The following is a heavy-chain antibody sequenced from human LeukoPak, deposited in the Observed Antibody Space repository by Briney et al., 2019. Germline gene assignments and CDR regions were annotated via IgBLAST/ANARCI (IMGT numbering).Heavy chain of an antibody. CDR1: GYSFSNYW. J-gene: IGHJ6*03. CDR2: IYPGDSDT. V-gene: IGHV5-51*01. CDR3: ARHQWLESDYYYYMDV. D-gene: IGHD6-19*01. Sequence: GESLKISCKASGYSFSNYWIGWVRQMPGKGLEWMGIIYPGDSDTRYSPSFQGQVTISADKTISTAYLQWSSLKASDTAMYYCARHQWLESDYYYYMDVWGKGTTVTVSS.